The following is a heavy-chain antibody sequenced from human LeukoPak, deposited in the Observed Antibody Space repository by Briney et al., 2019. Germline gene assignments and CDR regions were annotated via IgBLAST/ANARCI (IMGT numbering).Heavy chain of an antibody. D-gene: IGHD6-25*01. CDR3: AKYTAAARGSFGY. CDR2: VYYSGST. J-gene: IGHJ4*02. V-gene: IGHV4-59*08. CDR1: GVSISSDY. Sequence: PSETLSLTCTVSGVSISSDYWSWIRQPPGKGLEWIGYVYYSGSTNYNPSLTSRVTISLDTSKNQFSLSLSSVTAADTAVYYCAKYTAAARGSFGYWGQGTLVIVSS.